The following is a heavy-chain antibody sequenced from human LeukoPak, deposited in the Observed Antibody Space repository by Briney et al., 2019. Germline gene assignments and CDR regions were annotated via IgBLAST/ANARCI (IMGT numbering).Heavy chain of an antibody. CDR1: GFTFSSYA. V-gene: IGHV3-23*01. D-gene: IGHD3-22*01. J-gene: IGHJ4*02. Sequence: GGSLRLSCAASGFTFSSYAMSWVRQAPGKGLEWVSAISDSGGSTYYADSVKGRFTISRDNSKNTLYLQMNSLRAEDTAVYYCAREVSGYDSSRFDYWGQGTLVTVSS. CDR3: AREVSGYDSSRFDY. CDR2: ISDSGGST.